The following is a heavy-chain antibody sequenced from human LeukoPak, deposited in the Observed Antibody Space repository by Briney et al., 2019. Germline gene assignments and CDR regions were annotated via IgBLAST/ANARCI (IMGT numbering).Heavy chain of an antibody. CDR2: ISGSGDNT. CDR1: GFTFSSYA. CDR3: AKDVGKWESLHFFDY. D-gene: IGHD1-26*01. J-gene: IGHJ4*02. Sequence: PGGSLRLSCAASGFTFSSYAMSWVRQAPGKGLEWVSVISGSGDNTYYADSVKGRLTISRDNSKNTLYLQMNSLRGEDTAVYYCAKDVGKWESLHFFDYWGQGTLVTVSS. V-gene: IGHV3-23*01.